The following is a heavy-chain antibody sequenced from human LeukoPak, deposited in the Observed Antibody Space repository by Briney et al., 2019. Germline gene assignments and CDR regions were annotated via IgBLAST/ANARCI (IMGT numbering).Heavy chain of an antibody. CDR2: INWNGGST. J-gene: IGHJ6*03. V-gene: IGHV3-20*04. D-gene: IGHD2-21*02. Sequence: RSGGSLRLSCAASGLTFRTYSMNWVRQAPGKGLEWVSGINWNGGSTGYADSVKGRFTISRDNAKNSLYLQMNSLRAEDTALYYCAREYCGGDCYNSYYTYMDVWGKGTTVTVPS. CDR1: GLTFRTYS. CDR3: AREYCGGDCYNSYYTYMDV.